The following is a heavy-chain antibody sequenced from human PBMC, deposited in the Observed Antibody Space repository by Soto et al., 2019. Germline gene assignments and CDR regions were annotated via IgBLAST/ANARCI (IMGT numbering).Heavy chain of an antibody. CDR3: ARRWPSGGGCYKH. V-gene: IGHV4-34*01. J-gene: IGHJ4*02. CDR2: INHSGST. Sequence: SETLSLTCAVYGGSFSGYYWSWIRQPSGKGLKWIGEINHSGSTNYNPSLKSRVTISVDTSKNQFSLKLSSVTAEDTAVYYCARRWPSGGGCYKHWGQGTMVTVS. D-gene: IGHD2-15*01. CDR1: GGSFSGYY.